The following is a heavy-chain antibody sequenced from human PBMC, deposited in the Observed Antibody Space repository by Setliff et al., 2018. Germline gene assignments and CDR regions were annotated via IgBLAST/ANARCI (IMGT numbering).Heavy chain of an antibody. J-gene: IGHJ4*02. CDR2: INPGNGNT. Sequence: ASVKVSCKASGYTFANYGLHWVRQAPGQRLEWMGWINPGNGNTKYSQKFQGRVTITRDTSASTAYMELRSLRSDDTAMYYCTRAAREVVVPPSQKRNDYWGQGTLVTVSS. CDR3: TRAAREVVVPPSQKRNDY. CDR1: GYTFANYG. V-gene: IGHV1-3*01. D-gene: IGHD2-2*01.